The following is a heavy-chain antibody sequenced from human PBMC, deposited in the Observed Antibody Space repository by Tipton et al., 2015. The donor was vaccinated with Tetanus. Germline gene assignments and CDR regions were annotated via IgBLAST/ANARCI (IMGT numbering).Heavy chain of an antibody. V-gene: IGHV1-2*02. CDR3: ARLSSDYYYFDY. CDR2: INPNTGCT. Sequence: QLVQSGAEVKKPGASVRVSCKASGYPLTGHYMHWVRQAPGQGLEWMGWINPNTGCTKFSQKFQGRLTITGDTSIYTAYMELSSLTSDDTAVYYCARLSSDYYYFDYWGQGTLVTVSS. CDR1: GYPLTGHY. J-gene: IGHJ4*02. D-gene: IGHD6-19*01.